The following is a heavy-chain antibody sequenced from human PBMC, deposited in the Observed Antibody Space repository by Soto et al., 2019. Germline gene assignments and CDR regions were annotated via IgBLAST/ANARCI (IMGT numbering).Heavy chain of an antibody. CDR3: ARQDIVVVPAARNYYYYYGMDV. CDR1: GYSFTSYW. CDR2: IDPSDSYT. J-gene: IGHJ6*02. D-gene: IGHD2-2*01. V-gene: IGHV5-10-1*01. Sequence: LKISCKGSGYSFTSYWISWVRQMPGKGLEWMGRIDPSDSYTNYSPSFQGHVTISADKSISTAYLQWSSLKASDTAMYYCARQDIVVVPAARNYYYYYGMDVWGQGTTVTVSS.